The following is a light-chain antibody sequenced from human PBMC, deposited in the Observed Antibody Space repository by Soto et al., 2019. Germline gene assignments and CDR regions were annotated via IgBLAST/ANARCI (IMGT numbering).Light chain of an antibody. Sequence: QSVLTQPASVSGSPGQSITISCTGTRSDVGGYNFVSWYQQHPGKAPKLMISEVSNRPSGVSNRFSGSKSGNTASLTISGLQADDEADYYCSSYTSTTTRVLGTATKPTV. J-gene: IGLJ1*01. CDR1: RSDVGGYNF. V-gene: IGLV2-14*01. CDR3: SSYTSTTTRV. CDR2: EVS.